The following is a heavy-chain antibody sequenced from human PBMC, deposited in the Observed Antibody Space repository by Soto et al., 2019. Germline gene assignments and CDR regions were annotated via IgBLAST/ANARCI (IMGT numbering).Heavy chain of an antibody. V-gene: IGHV3-23*01. CDR1: GFTFSSYA. Sequence: GGSLRLSCAASGFTFSSYAMSWVRQAPGKGLEWVSAISGSGGSTYYADSVKGRFTISRDNSKNTLYLQMNSLRAEDTAVYYCAKDLYSSSSTPNYYYYYGMDVWGQGTTVTVSS. CDR3: AKDLYSSSSTPNYYYYYGMDV. J-gene: IGHJ6*02. D-gene: IGHD6-6*01. CDR2: ISGSGGST.